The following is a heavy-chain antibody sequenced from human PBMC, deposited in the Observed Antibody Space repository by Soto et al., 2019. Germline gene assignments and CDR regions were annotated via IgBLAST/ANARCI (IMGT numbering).Heavy chain of an antibody. D-gene: IGHD5-18*01. Sequence: QVQLQESGPGLVKPSQTLSLTCTVSGGSISSGDYYWSWIRQPPGKGLEWIGYIYYSGSTYYYPSLKSRVTISVDTSKYQFSLKLSSVTAADTAVYYCANWGRGGYSYGAFDYWGQGTLVTVSS. CDR1: GGSISSGDYY. V-gene: IGHV4-30-4*01. CDR3: ANWGRGGYSYGAFDY. CDR2: IYYSGST. J-gene: IGHJ4*02.